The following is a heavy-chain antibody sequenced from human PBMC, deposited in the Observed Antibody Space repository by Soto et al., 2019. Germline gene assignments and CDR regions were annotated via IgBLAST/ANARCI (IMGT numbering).Heavy chain of an antibody. V-gene: IGHV3-15*01. D-gene: IGHD2-2*01. CDR2: IKSKTDGGTT. CDR1: GFTFSNAW. CDR3: TTEGVVVPAASQDY. J-gene: IGHJ4*02. Sequence: GGSLRRSCAASGFTFSNAWMSWVRQAPGKGLEWVGRIKSKTDGGTTDYAAPVKGRFTISRDDSKNTLYLQMNSLKTEDTAVYYCTTEGVVVPAASQDYWGQGTLDTVSS.